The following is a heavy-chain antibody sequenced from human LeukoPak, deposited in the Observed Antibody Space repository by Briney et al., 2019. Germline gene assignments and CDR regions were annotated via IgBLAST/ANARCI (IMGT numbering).Heavy chain of an antibody. D-gene: IGHD3-10*01. Sequence: GGSLRLSCTASGFTFSSCALSWVRQAPGKGLEWVSTVSVNGGTTYYADSVKGRFTISRDNSKNTLYLQMNSLRAEDTAVYFCAKELHGSGNYAFDYWGQGTLVTVSS. J-gene: IGHJ4*02. CDR1: GFTFSSCA. CDR3: AKELHGSGNYAFDY. CDR2: VSVNGGTT. V-gene: IGHV3-23*01.